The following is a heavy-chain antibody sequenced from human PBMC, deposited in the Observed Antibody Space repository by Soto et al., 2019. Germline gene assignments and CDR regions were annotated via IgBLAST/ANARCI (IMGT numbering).Heavy chain of an antibody. D-gene: IGHD3-9*01. CDR1: GFTFSNYA. V-gene: IGHV3-23*01. CDR3: AKAIRADMTSHDY. CDR2: IGGSGSTT. Sequence: EVQLLESGGGLVQPGGSLRISCSVSGFTFSNYAMSWVRQAPGGGLEWVSAIGGSGSTTYYAYSVKGRFTISRDNSKNTLYLQMNSLRVEDTAIYYCAKAIRADMTSHDYWGQGTLVTVSS. J-gene: IGHJ4*02.